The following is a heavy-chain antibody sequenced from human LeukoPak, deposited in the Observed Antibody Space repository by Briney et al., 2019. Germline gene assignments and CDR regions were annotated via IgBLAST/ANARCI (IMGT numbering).Heavy chain of an antibody. CDR3: ARYCSSTSCYFVVSYYYGMDV. Sequence: GGSPRLSCAASGFTFSSYSMNWVRQAPGKGLEWVSSISSSSSYIYYADSVKGRFTISRDNAKNSLYLQMNSLGAEDTAVYYCARYCSSTSCYFVVSYYYGMDVWGQGTTVTVSS. CDR2: ISSSSSYI. D-gene: IGHD2-2*01. CDR1: GFTFSSYS. V-gene: IGHV3-21*01. J-gene: IGHJ6*02.